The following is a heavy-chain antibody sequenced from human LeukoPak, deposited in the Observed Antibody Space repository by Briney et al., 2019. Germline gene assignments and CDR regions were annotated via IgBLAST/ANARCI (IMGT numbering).Heavy chain of an antibody. J-gene: IGHJ1*01. CDR1: GFTFSNAW. CDR3: ASLLEH. V-gene: IGHV3-53*01. CDR2: IYSGGST. Sequence: GGSLRLSCAASGFTFSNAWMSWVRQAPGKGLEWVSVIYSGGSTYYADSVKGRFTISRDNSKNTLYLQMNSLRAEDTAVYYCASLLEHWGQGTLVTVSS. D-gene: IGHD2-15*01.